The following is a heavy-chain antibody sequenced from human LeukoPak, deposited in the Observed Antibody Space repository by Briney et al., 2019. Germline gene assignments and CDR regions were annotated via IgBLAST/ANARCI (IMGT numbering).Heavy chain of an antibody. CDR2: IKQDGSEK. CDR1: GFTFSSYW. Sequence: GGSLRLSCAAPGFTFSSYWMTWFRQTPGKGLEWVGNIKQDGSEKYYVDSVKGRFTISRDNAKNSLYLQMNSLRVEDTAIYYCARDYVWGSSESDYWGQGTLVTVSS. V-gene: IGHV3-7*01. D-gene: IGHD7-27*01. CDR3: ARDYVWGSSESDY. J-gene: IGHJ4*02.